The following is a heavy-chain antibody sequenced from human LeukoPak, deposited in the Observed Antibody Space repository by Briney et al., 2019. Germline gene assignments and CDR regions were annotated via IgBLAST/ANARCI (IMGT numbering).Heavy chain of an antibody. Sequence: GGSLRLSCAASGFTFSSYAMHWVRQAPGKGLEWVAVISYDGSNKYYADSVKGRFTISRDNSKNTLYLQMNSLRAEDTAVYYCAKDGGDGYIFDYWGQGTLVTVSS. V-gene: IGHV3-30*04. D-gene: IGHD5-24*01. CDR1: GFTFSSYA. CDR3: AKDGGDGYIFDY. J-gene: IGHJ4*02. CDR2: ISYDGSNK.